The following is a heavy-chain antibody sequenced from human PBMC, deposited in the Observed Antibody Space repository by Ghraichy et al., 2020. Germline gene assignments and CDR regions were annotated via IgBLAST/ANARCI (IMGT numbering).Heavy chain of an antibody. CDR1: GFPFSSYW. Sequence: GESQNISCAASGFPFSSYWMSWVRQAPGKGLEWVANINQDGNDKYYVDSVKGRFTISRDNAKNSLHLQLNSLRAEDTAVYYCSRVDGSRASYYGLDVWGQGTTVTVSS. D-gene: IGHD5-24*01. J-gene: IGHJ6*02. CDR3: SRVDGSRASYYGLDV. V-gene: IGHV3-7*01. CDR2: INQDGNDK.